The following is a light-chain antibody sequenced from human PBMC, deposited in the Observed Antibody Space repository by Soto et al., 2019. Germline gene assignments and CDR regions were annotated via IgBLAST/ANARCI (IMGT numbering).Light chain of an antibody. CDR3: NSYVGSNNYV. V-gene: IGLV1-40*01. CDR2: GNN. CDR1: ICNIGSGYD. Sequence: QSVLTQAPWVSWAAGQRVTISCTGSICNIGSGYDVHWYQHLPVKAPKLLIYGNNNRPSGVPNRFSGSKSGNTASLTVSGLQADDEADYYCNSYVGSNNYVFGTGTKVTVL. J-gene: IGLJ1*01.